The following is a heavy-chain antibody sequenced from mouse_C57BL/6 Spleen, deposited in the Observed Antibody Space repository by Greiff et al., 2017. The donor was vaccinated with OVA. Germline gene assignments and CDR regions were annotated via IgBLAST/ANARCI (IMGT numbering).Heavy chain of an antibody. CDR1: GFNIKNTY. CDR3: AEAYDYDGAWFAY. J-gene: IGHJ3*01. D-gene: IGHD2-4*01. CDR2: IDPANGNT. Sequence: EVMLVESVAELVRPGASVKLSCTASGFNIKNTYMHWVKQRPEQGLEWIGRIDPANGNTKYAPKFQGKATITADTSSNTAYLQLSSLTSEDTAIYYCAEAYDYDGAWFAYWGQGTLVTVSA. V-gene: IGHV14-3*01.